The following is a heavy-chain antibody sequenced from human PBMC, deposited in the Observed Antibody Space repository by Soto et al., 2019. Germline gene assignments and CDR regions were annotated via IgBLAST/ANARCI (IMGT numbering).Heavy chain of an antibody. CDR2: IFYSGGT. CDR1: GGSILDSTYY. Sequence: QLLLQESGPGLVKPSETLSLTCTVSGGSILDSTYYWAWIRQSPGKGPEWIGTIFYSGGTFYTPSLKRRATMSVDTSNTQFSLKLSSVTAADPAVYYCARQASGYYYGWFDPWGQGTLVTVSS. CDR3: ARQASGYYYGWFDP. D-gene: IGHD3-22*01. J-gene: IGHJ5*02. V-gene: IGHV4-39*01.